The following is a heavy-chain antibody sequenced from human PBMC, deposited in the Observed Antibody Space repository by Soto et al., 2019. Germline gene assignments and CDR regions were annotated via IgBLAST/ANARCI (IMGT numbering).Heavy chain of an antibody. CDR1: GYSFTSYW. V-gene: IGHV5-51*01. J-gene: IGHJ4*02. Sequence: PGESLKISCKGSGYSFTSYWVGWVRQMPGKGLEWMGIIYTGDSDKRYSPSFQGQVTISADKSISTDYLKWSSMKASDTAMYYCASDIAEDAMGLDYWGQGTLVTVSS. CDR3: ASDIAEDAMGLDY. D-gene: IGHD6-13*01. CDR2: IYTGDSDK.